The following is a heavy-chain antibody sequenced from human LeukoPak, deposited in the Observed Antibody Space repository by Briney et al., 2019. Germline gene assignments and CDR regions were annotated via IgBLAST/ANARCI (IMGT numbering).Heavy chain of an antibody. J-gene: IGHJ3*02. D-gene: IGHD5-24*01. CDR1: GGSISSSNW. V-gene: IGHV4-4*02. CDR2: IYHSGST. CDR3: ARDKDGYKGAHAFDI. Sequence: SGTLSLTCAVSGGSISSSNWWSWVRQPPGKGLEWIGEIYHSGSTNYDPSLKSRVTISVDKSKNQFSLKLSSVTAADTAVYYCARDKDGYKGAHAFDIWGQGTMVTVSS.